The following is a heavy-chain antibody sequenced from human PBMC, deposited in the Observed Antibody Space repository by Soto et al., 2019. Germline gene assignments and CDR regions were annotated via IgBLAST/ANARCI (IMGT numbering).Heavy chain of an antibody. Sequence: QVQLQESGPGLVRPSQTLALTCTVSGASINSGGFYWTWIRQHPEKGLEWIGYIHYSGSTYYNPSLKSRLTVSLDTSENQFSLTLRSLTAADTAVYYCARVPITTTAEFTWGQGALVTVSS. J-gene: IGHJ5*02. CDR3: ARVPITTTAEFT. D-gene: IGHD4-4*01. CDR1: GASINSGGFY. V-gene: IGHV4-31*03. CDR2: IHYSGST.